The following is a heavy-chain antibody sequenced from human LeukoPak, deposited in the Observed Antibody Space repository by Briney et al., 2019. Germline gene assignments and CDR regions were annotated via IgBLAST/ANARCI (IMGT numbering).Heavy chain of an antibody. CDR2: ISTSSRYT. V-gene: IGHV3-21*01. D-gene: IGHD5-24*01. CDR1: GFTFSSYS. J-gene: IGHJ6*03. CDR3: ARASRDGYPSYYYMDV. Sequence: GGSLRLSCAASGFTFSSYSMNWVRQATGKGLEWVSSISTSSRYTYYADSVKGRFIISRDNAKNSLYLQMNSLRAEDTAVYYCARASRDGYPSYYYMDVWGKGTTVTVSS.